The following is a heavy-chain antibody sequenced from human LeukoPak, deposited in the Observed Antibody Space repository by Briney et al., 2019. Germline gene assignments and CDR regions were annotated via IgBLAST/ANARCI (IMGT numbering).Heavy chain of an antibody. CDR2: INHSGST. D-gene: IGHD1-26*01. Sequence: SETLSLTCAVYGGSFSGYYWSWIRQPPGKGLEWIGEINHSGSTNYNPSLKSRVTISVDTSKNQFSLKLSSVTAADTAVYYCARSSVGALVFQHWGQGTLVTVPS. J-gene: IGHJ1*01. CDR1: GGSFSGYY. CDR3: ARSSVGALVFQH. V-gene: IGHV4-34*01.